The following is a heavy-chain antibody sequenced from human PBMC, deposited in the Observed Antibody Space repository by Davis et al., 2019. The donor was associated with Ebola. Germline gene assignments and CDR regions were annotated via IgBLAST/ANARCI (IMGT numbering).Heavy chain of an antibody. Sequence: PSETLSLTCTVSGGSISSSSYYWGWIRQPPGKGLEWIGSIYYSGSTYYNPSLKSRVTISVDTSKNQFSLKLSSVTAADTAVYYCARRSTGAVRKIHYYYYGMDVWGQGTTVTVSS. CDR3: ARRSTGAVRKIHYYYYGMDV. V-gene: IGHV4-39*01. J-gene: IGHJ6*02. CDR2: IYYSGST. D-gene: IGHD5/OR15-5a*01. CDR1: GGSISSSSYY.